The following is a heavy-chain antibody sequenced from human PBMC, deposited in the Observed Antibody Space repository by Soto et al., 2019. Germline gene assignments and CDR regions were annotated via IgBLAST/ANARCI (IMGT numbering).Heavy chain of an antibody. CDR3: ARRVATRQMGYYFDY. Sequence: SETLSLTCTVSGGSISSYYWSWIRQPPGKGLEWIGYIYYSGSTNYNPSLKSRVTTSVDTSKNQFSPKLSSVTTADTAVYYCARRVATRQMGYYFDYWGQGTLVTVSS. V-gene: IGHV4-59*01. CDR2: IYYSGST. D-gene: IGHD6-6*01. J-gene: IGHJ4*02. CDR1: GGSISSYY.